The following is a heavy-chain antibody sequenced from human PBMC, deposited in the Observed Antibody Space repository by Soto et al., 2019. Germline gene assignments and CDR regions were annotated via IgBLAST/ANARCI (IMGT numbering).Heavy chain of an antibody. Sequence: PGVSLRLSCAASGFTFISYGMHWGLQSPGKGLEWVAVISYDGSNKYYADSVNGRFTISRDNSKNTLYLQMNSLRAEDTAVYYCAKDFLSLSVAYYYYGMDVWGQGTTVTVSS. CDR3: AKDFLSLSVAYYYYGMDV. D-gene: IGHD3-16*02. CDR2: ISYDGSNK. J-gene: IGHJ6*02. V-gene: IGHV3-30*18. CDR1: GFTFISYG.